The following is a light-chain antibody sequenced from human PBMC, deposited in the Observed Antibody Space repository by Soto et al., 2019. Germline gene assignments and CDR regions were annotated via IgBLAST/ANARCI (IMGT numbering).Light chain of an antibody. V-gene: IGKV1-39*01. Sequence: DIQMTQSPSSLSVSVGDRVTITCRASQSIGGFLNWYQQKLGKAPKRLIYAASSLQSGVPSRFSGSGSGTDFTLTIISLQPEDFATYYCQQSYSTPLTFGGGTKVEI. CDR3: QQSYSTPLT. CDR1: QSIGGF. J-gene: IGKJ4*01. CDR2: AAS.